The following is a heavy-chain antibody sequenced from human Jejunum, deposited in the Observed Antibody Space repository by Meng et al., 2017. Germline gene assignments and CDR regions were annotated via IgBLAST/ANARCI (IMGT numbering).Heavy chain of an antibody. V-gene: IGHV4-31*03. CDR3: ARDLGYTGSYEFDY. D-gene: IGHD3-10*01. Sequence: VQLAELGPGLVNPSQTPALTGTVSGGPISSDGYYWSWIRQHPGKDLEWIGYIHYSGNIYYNPSLKSRVTMSVDSSKNQFSLKLTSVTAADTAVYYCARDLGYTGSYEFDYWGQGTLVTVSS. CDR1: GGPISSDGYY. CDR2: IHYSGNI. J-gene: IGHJ4*02.